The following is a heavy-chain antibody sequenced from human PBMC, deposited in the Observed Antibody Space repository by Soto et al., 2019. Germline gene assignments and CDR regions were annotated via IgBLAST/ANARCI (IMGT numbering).Heavy chain of an antibody. CDR3: VTSLNYDFWRDGGRHYYFDY. CDR2: IYHSGST. D-gene: IGHD3-3*01. Sequence: QVQLQESGPGLVTPSGTLSLTCAVSGGSISSSYWWNWVRQPPGKGLEWIGKIYHSGSTNYNPSLKHRVTISLAKSNNHFSLRLSSVTAADTAVYFCVTSLNYDFWRDGGRHYYFDYWGQGTLVTVSS. V-gene: IGHV4-4*02. J-gene: IGHJ4*02. CDR1: GGSISSSYW.